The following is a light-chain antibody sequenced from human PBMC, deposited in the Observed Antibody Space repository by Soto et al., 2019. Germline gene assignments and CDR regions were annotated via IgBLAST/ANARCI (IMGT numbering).Light chain of an antibody. Sequence: QSALTQPRSVSGSPGQSVTISCAGSSSDVGGQNAVSWYQQSPGKAPKLMIYDVSKRSSGVPARFSGSKSGNTASLTISGLQAEDEADYYCCSYAGNYIYVFGTGTKVTV. V-gene: IGLV2-11*01. J-gene: IGLJ1*01. CDR1: SSDVGGQNA. CDR2: DVS. CDR3: CSYAGNYIYV.